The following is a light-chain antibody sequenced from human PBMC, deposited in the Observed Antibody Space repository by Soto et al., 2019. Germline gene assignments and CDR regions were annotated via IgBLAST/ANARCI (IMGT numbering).Light chain of an antibody. CDR3: SSYTGSTNYV. J-gene: IGLJ1*01. V-gene: IGLV2-14*01. CDR1: SSDVGIYNY. Sequence: QSALTQPASVSGSPGQSITISCIGTSSDVGIYNYVSWYQQHPGKAPKLMIYQVTNRPSGVSNRFSGSKSGNTASLTISGLQAEDEADYYCSSYTGSTNYVFGTGTKVTVL. CDR2: QVT.